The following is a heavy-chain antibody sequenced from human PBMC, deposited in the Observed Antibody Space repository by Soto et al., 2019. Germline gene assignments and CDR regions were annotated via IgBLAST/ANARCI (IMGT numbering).Heavy chain of an antibody. D-gene: IGHD6-25*01. CDR3: ARGRYSSDVGVGMDF. V-gene: IGHV3-64*02. CDR1: GFTFSTFA. J-gene: IGHJ6*02. Sequence: VQLVESGEGLVQPGGSLRLSCAASGFTFSTFAMHWVRQAPGKGLEYVSGISSNGDNTYYEGTVKGRFTISRDNSMXTLYLQMGSLRPEDMAVYYCARGRYSSDVGVGMDFWGQGTTVTVSS. CDR2: ISSNGDNT.